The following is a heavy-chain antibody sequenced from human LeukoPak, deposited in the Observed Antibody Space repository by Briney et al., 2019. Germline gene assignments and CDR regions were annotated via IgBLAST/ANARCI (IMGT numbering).Heavy chain of an antibody. V-gene: IGHV3-20*04. D-gene: IGHD3-10*01. J-gene: IGHJ4*02. CDR1: GFTFRDFD. CDR3: ARRDYYGSGSPDF. Sequence: GGSLRPSCAASGFTFRDFDMSWVRQSPGKGLEWVSGINWNGDRTGYADSVKGRFTISRDNAKKSLYLQMNSLRAEDTALYYCARRDYYGSGSPDFWGQGTLVTVSS. CDR2: INWNGDRT.